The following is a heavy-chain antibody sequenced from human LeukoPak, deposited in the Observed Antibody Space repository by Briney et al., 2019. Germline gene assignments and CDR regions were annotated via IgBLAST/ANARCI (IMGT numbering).Heavy chain of an antibody. Sequence: GGSLRLSCAASGFTVSSNYMSWVRQAPGKGLEWVSVIYSGGSTYYADSVKGRFTISRDNAENSLYLHMSSLRAEDTAVYYCARGGYSSGWYGSDFDYWGQEALVTVSS. D-gene: IGHD6-19*01. CDR3: ARGGYSSGWYGSDFDY. J-gene: IGHJ4*02. CDR2: IYSGGST. CDR1: GFTVSSNY. V-gene: IGHV3-53*01.